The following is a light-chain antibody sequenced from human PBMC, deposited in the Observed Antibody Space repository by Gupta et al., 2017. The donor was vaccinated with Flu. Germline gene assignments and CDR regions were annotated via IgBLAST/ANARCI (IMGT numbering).Light chain of an antibody. V-gene: IGLV1-51*01. CDR2: DNN. Sequence: KVTISCSGSSSNIGNNYVAWYQQLLGTAPKVLIYDNNKRPSGIPDRFSGSKSGTSATLGITGLQTGDEADYYCGTWDSSLSSWVFGGGTKLTVL. J-gene: IGLJ3*02. CDR3: GTWDSSLSSWV. CDR1: SSNIGNNY.